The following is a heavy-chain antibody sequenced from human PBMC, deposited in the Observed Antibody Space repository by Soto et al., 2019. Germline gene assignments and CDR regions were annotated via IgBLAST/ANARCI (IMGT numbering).Heavy chain of an antibody. CDR2: LSDNGGTT. J-gene: IGHJ4*02. D-gene: IGHD5-18*01. CDR3: SKNRPTWIQLWSLDY. CDR1: GFTFSTYA. V-gene: IGHV3-23*01. Sequence: EVQLLESGGGLVQPGGSMRLSCAASGFTFSTYAMDWVRQAPGKGLEWVSSLSDNGGTTYYADSVKGRFTISIDNSKNTLYLQMNSIRADDTAVYYCSKNRPTWIQLWSLDYWVQGTLVTVSS.